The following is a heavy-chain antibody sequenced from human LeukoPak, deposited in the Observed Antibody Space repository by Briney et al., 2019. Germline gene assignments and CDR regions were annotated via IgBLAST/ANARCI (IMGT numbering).Heavy chain of an antibody. D-gene: IGHD4-17*01. CDR3: ARGPSVTSIGGP. CDR1: GGTVSSADYF. Sequence: SETLSLTCAVSGGTVSSADYFWSWIRQPPGKGLEWIGYIYYSGSTNYSPSLKSRVAISVDTSKKQFSLNLTSVTAADTAVYYCARGPSVTSIGGPWGQGTLVTVSA. V-gene: IGHV4-61*08. CDR2: IYYSGST. J-gene: IGHJ5*02.